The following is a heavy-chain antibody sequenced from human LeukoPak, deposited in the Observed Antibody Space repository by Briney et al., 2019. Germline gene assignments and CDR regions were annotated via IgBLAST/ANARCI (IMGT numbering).Heavy chain of an antibody. V-gene: IGHV4-4*02. CDR1: GGSISSSNW. J-gene: IGHJ5*02. Sequence: SETLSLTCAVSGGSISSSNWWSWVRQPPGKGLEWIGEIYHSGSTNYNPSLKSRVTISVDKSKNQFSLKLSSVTAADTAVYYCASAKGYSGTTEGWFDPWGQGTLVTVSS. CDR2: IYHSGST. CDR3: ASAKGYSGTTEGWFDP. D-gene: IGHD1-26*01.